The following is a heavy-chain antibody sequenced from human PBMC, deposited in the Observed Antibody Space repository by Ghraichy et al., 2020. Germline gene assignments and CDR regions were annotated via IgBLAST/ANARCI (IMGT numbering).Heavy chain of an antibody. CDR3: AKNFGGGQGSSGYYFYYGMDV. V-gene: IGHV3-9*01. CDR1: GFTFDDYA. CDR2: IRWNSGSI. Sequence: GGSLRLSCAASGFTFDDYAMHWVRQAPGKGLEWVSGIRWNSGSIGYADSVKGRFTISRDNAKNSLYLQMNSLRAEDTALYYCAKNFGGGQGSSGYYFYYGMDVWGQGTTVTVSS. D-gene: IGHD3-22*01. J-gene: IGHJ6*02.